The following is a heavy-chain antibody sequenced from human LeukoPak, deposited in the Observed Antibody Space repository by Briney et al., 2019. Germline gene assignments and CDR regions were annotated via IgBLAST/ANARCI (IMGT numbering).Heavy chain of an antibody. J-gene: IGHJ4*02. D-gene: IGHD5-12*01. Sequence: ARPSRVNPTQIVTLTCIFSAISLSTHVVSVFWIRHPPGKALEWLAILYCADDTRYSPSLKSRLTITKDTANYQVIPTMTNIVPVDTATYYCAHSGYINDWYGIDHWGEGTLVTVPS. CDR2: LYCADDT. CDR1: AISLSTHVVS. CDR3: AHSGYINDWYGIDH. V-gene: IGHV2-5*02.